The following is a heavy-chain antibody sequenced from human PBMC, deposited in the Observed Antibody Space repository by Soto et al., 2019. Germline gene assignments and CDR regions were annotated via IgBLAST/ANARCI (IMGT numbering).Heavy chain of an antibody. V-gene: IGHV3-23*01. D-gene: IGHD3-3*01. J-gene: IGHJ4*02. Sequence: GGSLRLSCAASGFTFSTYAMSWVRQAPGQGLEWVSAVSGSGDSTYYADSVKGRFTISRDNSKNTLYLQMNSLRADDTAVYYCADSYDFWSAYFYWSQGTLVTVSS. CDR3: ADSYDFWSAYFY. CDR1: GFTFSTYA. CDR2: VSGSGDST.